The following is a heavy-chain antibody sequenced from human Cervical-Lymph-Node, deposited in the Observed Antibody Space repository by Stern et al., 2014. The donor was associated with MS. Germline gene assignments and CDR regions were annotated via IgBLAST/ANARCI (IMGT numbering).Heavy chain of an antibody. Sequence: VQLVQSGAELKKPGSSVKVSCKTSGDTFNNYAISWVRQAPGQGLESMGGIIPVFGTTDYAQKFQGRLTITADEPTSTAYMELSSLRSDDTAVYYCARDDVETAMWSWGQGTLVTVSS. CDR3: ARDDVETAMWS. J-gene: IGHJ4*02. CDR2: IIPVFGTT. V-gene: IGHV1-69*01. D-gene: IGHD5-18*01. CDR1: GDTFNNYA.